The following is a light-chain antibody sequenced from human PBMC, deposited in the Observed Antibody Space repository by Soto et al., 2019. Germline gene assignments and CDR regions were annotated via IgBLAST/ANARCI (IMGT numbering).Light chain of an antibody. J-gene: IGLJ1*01. Sequence: QSVLTQPASVSGSPGQSITISCTGTSGDVGGYYYVSWYQQLPGKAPKLMISEVSNLPSGVSNRFSGSKSGNTASLTISGLQAEDEADYYCSSYTAGGTIFGTGTKVTVL. CDR1: SGDVGGYYY. V-gene: IGLV2-14*01. CDR3: SSYTAGGTI. CDR2: EVS.